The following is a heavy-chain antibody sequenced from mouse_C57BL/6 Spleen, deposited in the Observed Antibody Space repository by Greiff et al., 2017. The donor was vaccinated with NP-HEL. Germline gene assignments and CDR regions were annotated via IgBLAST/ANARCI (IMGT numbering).Heavy chain of an antibody. V-gene: IGHV1-53*01. CDR1: GYTFTSYW. CDR3: ARSTMVTTWGYYYAMDY. CDR2: INPSNGGT. J-gene: IGHJ4*01. D-gene: IGHD2-2*01. Sequence: QVQLKESGTELVKPGASVKLSCKASGYTFTSYWMHWVKQRPGQGLEWIGNINPSNGGTNYNEKFKSKATLTVDKSSSTAYMQLSSLTSEDSAVYYCARSTMVTTWGYYYAMDYWGQGTSVTVSS.